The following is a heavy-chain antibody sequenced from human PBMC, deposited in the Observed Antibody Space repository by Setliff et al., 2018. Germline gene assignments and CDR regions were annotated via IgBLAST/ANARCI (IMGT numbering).Heavy chain of an antibody. CDR1: GVSISSTTYY. CDR3: ARDNPILGATDY. D-gene: IGHD1-26*01. CDR2: VSFFGSS. V-gene: IGHV4-39*07. Sequence: PSETLSLTCTVSGVSISSTTYYWTWVRQPPGKGLEWIGTVSFFGSSYYSPSLKSRLAISLDTSGNRFSLNLPSVTAADTALYFCARDNPILGATDYWGQGALVTVSS. J-gene: IGHJ4*02.